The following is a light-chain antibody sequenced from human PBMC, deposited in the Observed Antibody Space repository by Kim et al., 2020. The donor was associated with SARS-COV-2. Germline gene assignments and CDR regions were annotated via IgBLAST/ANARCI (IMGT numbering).Light chain of an antibody. V-gene: IGLV2-14*03. CDR1: SSDVGGYTY. Sequence: QSALTQPASVSGSPGQSITISCTGTSSDVGGYTYVSWYQQHPGKAPKLVIYDVNYRPSGVSHRFSGSKSGNTASLTISGLQAEDEAVYYSSSHTSSTTHVVFGEGPQLTVL. J-gene: IGLJ2*01. CDR3: SSHTSSTTHVV. CDR2: DVN.